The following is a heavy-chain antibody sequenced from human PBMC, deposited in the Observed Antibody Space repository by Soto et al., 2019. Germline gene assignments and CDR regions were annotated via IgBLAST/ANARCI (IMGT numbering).Heavy chain of an antibody. D-gene: IGHD3-3*01. CDR1: GFTFSTYT. CDR2: ISTSGDST. J-gene: IGHJ3*01. Sequence: EAQLVESGGGLVKPGGSLRLACAASGFTFSTYTLNWVRQAPGKGLEWVSSISTSGDSTYYEDSLRSRFTISRDNARASLYLQMDSLRVEDTAMYYCTRDGEPLWGQGTMVTVSS. CDR3: TRDGEPL. V-gene: IGHV3-21*01.